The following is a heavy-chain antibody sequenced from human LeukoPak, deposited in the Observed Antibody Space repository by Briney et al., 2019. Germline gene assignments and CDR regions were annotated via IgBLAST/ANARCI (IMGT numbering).Heavy chain of an antibody. Sequence: PGGSLRLSCAASGFTFSSYAMSWVRQAPGKGLEWVSGISGNGGSTYYADSVKGRFTISRDNAKNSLYLQMNSLRAEDTAIYYCARDKNYYDSSGRRKVTDYWGQGTLVTVSS. V-gene: IGHV3-23*01. CDR3: ARDKNYYDSSGRRKVTDY. CDR2: ISGNGGST. J-gene: IGHJ4*02. D-gene: IGHD3-22*01. CDR1: GFTFSSYA.